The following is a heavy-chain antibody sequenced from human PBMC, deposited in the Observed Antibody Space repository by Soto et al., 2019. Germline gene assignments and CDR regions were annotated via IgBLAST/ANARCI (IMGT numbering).Heavy chain of an antibody. CDR3: APARYDYGDDAVGY. D-gene: IGHD4-17*01. Sequence: EVQLLEYGGGLVQRGESLRLSCVASGFTFNKYAMTWVRQAPGKGLEWVSSISGSSSTTYYADSVKGRFTISRDNSKNTVSLHMNTLSTEDTAVYYCAPARYDYGDDAVGYWGQGTLVTVSS. J-gene: IGHJ4*01. CDR2: ISGSSSTT. CDR1: GFTFNKYA. V-gene: IGHV3-23*01.